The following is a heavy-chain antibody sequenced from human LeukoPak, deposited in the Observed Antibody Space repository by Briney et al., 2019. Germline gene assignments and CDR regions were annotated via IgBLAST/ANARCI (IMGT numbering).Heavy chain of an antibody. CDR1: GGSFSGYY. Sequence: SETLSLTCAVYGGSFSGYYWSWIRQPPGKGLEWIGEINHSGSTNYNPSLKSRVTISVDTSKNQFSLKLSSVTAADTAVYYCARSGLRWSYYYYGTDVWGQGTTVTVSS. CDR2: INHSGST. CDR3: ARSGLRWSYYYYGTDV. J-gene: IGHJ6*02. V-gene: IGHV4-34*01. D-gene: IGHD4-23*01.